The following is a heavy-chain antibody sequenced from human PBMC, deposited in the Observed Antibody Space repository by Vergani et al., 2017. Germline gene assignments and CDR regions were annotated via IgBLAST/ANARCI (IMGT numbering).Heavy chain of an antibody. CDR2: ISGSGGST. J-gene: IGHJ6*02. Sequence: EVQLLESGGDLVQPGGSLRLSCAASGFTFNHYAMNWVRQAPGKGLEWVSGISGSGGSTYYAGSVKGRFTISRDSSKKTLYLQMNSLSAGDTAVYYFAKANPRNSGYDYLYYYHAMDVWGQGTTVTVSS. CDR1: GFTFNHYA. D-gene: IGHD5-12*01. V-gene: IGHV3-23*01. CDR3: AKANPRNSGYDYLYYYHAMDV.